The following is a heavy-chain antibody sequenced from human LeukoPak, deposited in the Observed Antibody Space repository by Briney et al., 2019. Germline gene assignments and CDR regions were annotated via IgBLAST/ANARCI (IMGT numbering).Heavy chain of an antibody. J-gene: IGHJ4*02. CDR2: LYSSGDT. Sequence: PGGSLRLSCAASGFTVSSSHMSWVRQAPGKGLEWVSVLYSSGDTDYAGSVKGRFTISRDNSKNTLYLQMNSLIPEDTAVYYCAGGERHLATFDYWGQGTLVTVSS. D-gene: IGHD3-16*01. V-gene: IGHV3-66*02. CDR1: GFTVSSSH. CDR3: AGGERHLATFDY.